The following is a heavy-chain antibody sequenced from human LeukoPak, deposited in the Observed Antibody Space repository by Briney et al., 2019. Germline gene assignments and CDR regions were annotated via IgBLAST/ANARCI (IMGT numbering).Heavy chain of an antibody. D-gene: IGHD6-19*01. V-gene: IGHV1-2*02. J-gene: IGHJ6*02. Sequence: GASVKVSCKASGYTFTGYYMHWVRQAPGQGLEWMGWINPNSGGTNYAQKFQGRVTMTRDTSISTAYMELSRLRSDDTAVYYCARSLGFPAVAGTRTTYYYYGMDVWGQGTTVTVSS. CDR3: ARSLGFPAVAGTRTTYYYYGMDV. CDR1: GYTFTGYY. CDR2: INPNSGGT.